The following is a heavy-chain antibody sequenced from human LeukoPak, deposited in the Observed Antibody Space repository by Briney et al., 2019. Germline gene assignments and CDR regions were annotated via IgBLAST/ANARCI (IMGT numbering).Heavy chain of an antibody. V-gene: IGHV1-18*01. CDR2: ISAYNGNT. CDR3: ARDARYYDSSGYYPLEAFDI. Sequence: ASVKVSCKASGYTFTSYGISWVRQAPGQGLEWMGWISAYNGNTNYAQKLQGRVTMTTDTSTSTAYMELRSLSSDDTAVYYCARDARYYDSSGYYPLEAFDIWGQGTMVTVSS. D-gene: IGHD3-22*01. J-gene: IGHJ3*02. CDR1: GYTFTSYG.